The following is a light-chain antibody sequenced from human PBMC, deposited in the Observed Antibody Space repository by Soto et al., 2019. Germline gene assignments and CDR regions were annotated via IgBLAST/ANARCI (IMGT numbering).Light chain of an antibody. V-gene: IGLV2-11*01. CDR3: CSYAGRYTYV. J-gene: IGLJ1*01. Sequence: QSALTQPRSVSGSPGQSITISCTGTSGDVGAYNYVSWYQQHPGKAPKLIIYDVTKRPSGVSDRFSGSRSGNTASLTISGLQAEDEADYDCCSYAGRYTYVFGAGTELTVL. CDR1: SGDVGAYNY. CDR2: DVT.